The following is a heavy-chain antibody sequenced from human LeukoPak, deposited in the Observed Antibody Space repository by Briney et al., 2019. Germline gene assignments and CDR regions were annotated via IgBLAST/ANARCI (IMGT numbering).Heavy chain of an antibody. V-gene: IGHV3-74*01. J-gene: IGHJ4*02. CDR3: AKVKVVGAFLDY. CDR2: INGDGSWT. D-gene: IGHD2-15*01. CDR1: GNYW. Sequence: PGGSLRLSCAASGNYWMHWVRQAPGKGLVWVSHINGDGSWTTYADSVKGRFTISKDNAKNTVYLQMNSLRAEDTAVYYCAKVKVVGAFLDYWGQGTLVTVSS.